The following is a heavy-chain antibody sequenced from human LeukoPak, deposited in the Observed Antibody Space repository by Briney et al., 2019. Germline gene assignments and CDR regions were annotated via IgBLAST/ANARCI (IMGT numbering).Heavy chain of an antibody. J-gene: IGHJ4*02. V-gene: IGHV4-34*01. CDR2: INHSGST. CDR3: ARVGWSGLEIN. CDR1: GGSFSGYY. Sequence: PSETLSLTCAVYGGSFSGYYWSWIRQPPGNGLEWIGEINHSGSTNYNPSLKSRVTISVDTSKNQFSVKLSSVTAADTAVYYCARVGWSGLEINWGQGTLVTVSS. D-gene: IGHD3-3*01.